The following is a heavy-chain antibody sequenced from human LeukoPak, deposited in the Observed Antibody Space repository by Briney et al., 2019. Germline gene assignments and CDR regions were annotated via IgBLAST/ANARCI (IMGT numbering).Heavy chain of an antibody. Sequence: SETLSLTCAVSGGSISSGGYSWSGIRQPPGKGLEWIGYIFHSGSTKYSPSLKSRVTISVDRPKNQFSLKLSSVTAADTAVYYCARGPLAYNFGEFDYWGQGALVTVSS. CDR2: IFHSGST. CDR3: ARGPLAYNFGEFDY. J-gene: IGHJ4*02. V-gene: IGHV4-30-2*01. D-gene: IGHD5-18*01. CDR1: GGSISSGGYS.